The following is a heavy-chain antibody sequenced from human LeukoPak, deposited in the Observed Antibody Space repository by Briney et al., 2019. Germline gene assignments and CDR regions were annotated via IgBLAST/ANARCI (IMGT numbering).Heavy chain of an antibody. D-gene: IGHD6-13*01. Sequence: GGSLRLSCAASGFTFSSYALHWVRQAPGKGLEWVALISYDARNKYYADSVKGRFTISRDNSKNTLYLQMNSLRAEDTAVYYCARDSSSWSAYFDYWGQGTMVTVSS. CDR1: GFTFSSYA. V-gene: IGHV3-30*04. J-gene: IGHJ4*02. CDR2: ISYDARNK. CDR3: ARDSSSWSAYFDY.